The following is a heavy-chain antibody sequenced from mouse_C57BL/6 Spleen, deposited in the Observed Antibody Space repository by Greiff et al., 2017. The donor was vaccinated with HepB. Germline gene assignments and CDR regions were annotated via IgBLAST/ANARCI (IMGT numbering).Heavy chain of an antibody. CDR2: IYPGSGST. CDR3: ARVYYYYGSDWYFDV. Sequence: QVQLQQSGAELVKPGASVKMSCKASGYTFTSYWITWVKQRPGQGLEWIGDIYPGSGSTNYNEKFKSKATLTVDTSSSTAYMQLSSLTSEDSAVYYCARVYYYYGSDWYFDVWGTGTTVTVSS. V-gene: IGHV1-55*01. CDR1: GYTFTSYW. J-gene: IGHJ1*03. D-gene: IGHD1-1*01.